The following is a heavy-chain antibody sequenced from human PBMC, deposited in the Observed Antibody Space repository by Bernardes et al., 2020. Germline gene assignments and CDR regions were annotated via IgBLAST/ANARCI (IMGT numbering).Heavy chain of an antibody. D-gene: IGHD3-3*01. V-gene: IGHV4-59*01. Sequence: WVSLRLTCTVSGGSLSSYYWSWIRQPPGKGLAWIGYINYSGSTNYNPSLKSRVSISVDTSKNQFSLKLSSVTAADTAVYYCARVPGITIFGVAPMDYYYGMDVWGQGTTVTGYS. CDR1: GGSLSSYY. J-gene: IGHJ6*02. CDR3: ARVPGITIFGVAPMDYYYGMDV. CDR2: INYSGST.